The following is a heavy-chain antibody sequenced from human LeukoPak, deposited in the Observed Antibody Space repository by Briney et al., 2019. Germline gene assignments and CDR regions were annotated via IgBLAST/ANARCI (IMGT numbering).Heavy chain of an antibody. CDR2: INPNNGDT. D-gene: IGHD3-10*01. CDR3: ARVLLWFGELLGSEFDY. V-gene: IGHV1-2*02. Sequence: ASVKVSCKASGYTFTGYYMHWVRQAPGQGLEWMGWINPNNGDTNYAQKFQGRVTMTRDTSISTAYMELSRLRSDDTAVYYCARVLLWFGELLGSEFDYWGQGTLVTVSS. J-gene: IGHJ4*02. CDR1: GYTFTGYY.